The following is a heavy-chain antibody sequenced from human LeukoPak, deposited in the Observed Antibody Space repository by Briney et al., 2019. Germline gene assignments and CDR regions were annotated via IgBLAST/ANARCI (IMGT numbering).Heavy chain of an antibody. J-gene: IGHJ4*02. D-gene: IGHD6-13*01. CDR2: IRYDGSNK. V-gene: IGHV3-30*02. CDR1: GFTFSSYG. Sequence: GGSLRLSCAASGFTFSSYGMHWVRQAPGKGLEWVAFIRYDGSNKYYADSVKGRFTISRDNSKNTLYLQMNSLRAEDTAVYYCAKAPIAAAGTSYWGQGTLVTVSS. CDR3: AKAPIAAAGTSY.